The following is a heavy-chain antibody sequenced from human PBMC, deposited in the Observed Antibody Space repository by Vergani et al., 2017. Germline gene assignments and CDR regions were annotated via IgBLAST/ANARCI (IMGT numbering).Heavy chain of an antibody. D-gene: IGHD3-10*01. CDR1: GFNFDDYG. CDR3: AKRSVTMVRGVAYYYGMDV. J-gene: IGHJ6*02. Sequence: EVQLLESGGGVVRPGASLRLSCVASGFNFDDYGMSWVRRAPGKGLEWVSGTNWSGGTEDYADAVKGRFTVSRDNAKNSLYLQMDSLRAEDTAVYYCAKRSVTMVRGVAYYYGMDVWGQGTTVTVSS. V-gene: IGHV3-20*04. CDR2: TNWSGGTE.